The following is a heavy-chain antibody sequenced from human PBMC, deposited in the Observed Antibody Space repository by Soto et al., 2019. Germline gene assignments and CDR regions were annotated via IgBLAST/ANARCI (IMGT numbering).Heavy chain of an antibody. J-gene: IGHJ6*02. D-gene: IGHD3-10*01. V-gene: IGHV2-5*02. CDR3: ARPAFGRYYGMDV. Sequence: QITLKESGPTLVKPTQTLTLTCTFSGFSLSTSGVGVGWFLQPPVKALEWLALIYWDDDKRYSPSLKIRLITTKDTSKNPVVITMTDVDPGDTATYYCARPAFGRYYGMDVWGQGTTVTVSS. CDR1: GFSLSTSGVG. CDR2: IYWDDDK.